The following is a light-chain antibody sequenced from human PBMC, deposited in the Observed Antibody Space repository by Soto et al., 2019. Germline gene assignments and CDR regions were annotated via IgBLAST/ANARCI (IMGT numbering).Light chain of an antibody. CDR3: QQYYIYPRT. Sequence: IQMTQSPSSLSASVGDRVTITCRASQGISSYLAWYQQKPGKAPKLLIYATSTLQSGVPSRFSGSGSGTDFTLTISCLQSEDFATYYCQQYYIYPRTFGQGTKV. J-gene: IGKJ1*01. CDR2: ATS. V-gene: IGKV1-8*01. CDR1: QGISSY.